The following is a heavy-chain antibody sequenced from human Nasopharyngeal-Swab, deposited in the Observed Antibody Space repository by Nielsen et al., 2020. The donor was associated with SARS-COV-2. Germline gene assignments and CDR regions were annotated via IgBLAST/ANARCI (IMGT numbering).Heavy chain of an antibody. J-gene: IGHJ4*02. Sequence: SETLSLTCAVYGGSFSGYYWGWIRQPPGKGLEWIGEINHSGSTNYNPSLKSRVTISVDTSKNQFSLKLSSVTAADTAVYYCARGGYDYVWGSYRGYFDYWGQGTLVTVSS. CDR2: INHSGST. D-gene: IGHD3-16*02. V-gene: IGHV4-34*01. CDR3: ARGGYDYVWGSYRGYFDY. CDR1: GGSFSGYY.